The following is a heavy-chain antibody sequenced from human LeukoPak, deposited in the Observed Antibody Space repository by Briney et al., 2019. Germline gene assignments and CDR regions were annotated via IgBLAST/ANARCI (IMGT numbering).Heavy chain of an antibody. CDR1: GYSFTSYW. V-gene: IGHV5-51*01. D-gene: IGHD3-16*01. CDR3: ARRSPIMITFGGVPYYYYYMDV. J-gene: IGHJ6*03. CDR2: IYPGDSDT. Sequence: GESLKISCKGSGYSFTSYWIGWVRQMPGKGLEWMGIIYPGDSDTRYSPSFQGQVTISADKSISTAYLQWSSLKASDTAMYYCARRSPIMITFGGVPYYYYYMDVWGKGTTVTVSS.